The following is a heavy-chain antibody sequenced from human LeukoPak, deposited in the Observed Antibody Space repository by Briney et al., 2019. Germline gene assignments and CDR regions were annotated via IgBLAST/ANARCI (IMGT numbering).Heavy chain of an antibody. J-gene: IGHJ4*02. CDR1: GFTFSSYW. V-gene: IGHV3-7*01. CDR2: INQDGSEK. D-gene: IGHD2-15*01. CDR3: ARDLVVVVSDMYYFDY. Sequence: GGSLRLSCAASGFTFSSYWVNWVRQAPGKGLEWVANINQDGSEKYYLDSVNGRFTISRDNAKNSLYLQMNSLRAEDTAVYYCARDLVVVVSDMYYFDYWGQGTLVTVSS.